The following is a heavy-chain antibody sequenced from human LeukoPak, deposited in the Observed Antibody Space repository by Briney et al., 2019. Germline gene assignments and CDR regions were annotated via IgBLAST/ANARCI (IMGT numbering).Heavy chain of an antibody. CDR2: ISYDGSNK. D-gene: IGHD4-23*01. CDR1: GFTFSSYG. CDR3: AKTTLGAGFNWFDP. Sequence: GRSLRLSCAASGFTFSSYGMHWVRQAPGKGLEGVAVISYDGSNKYYADSVKGRFTISRDNSKNTLYLQMNSLRAEDTAVYYCAKTTLGAGFNWFDPWGQGTLVTVSS. V-gene: IGHV3-30*18. J-gene: IGHJ5*02.